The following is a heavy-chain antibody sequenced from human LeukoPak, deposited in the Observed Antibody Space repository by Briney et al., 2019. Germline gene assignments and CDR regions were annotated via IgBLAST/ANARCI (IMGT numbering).Heavy chain of an antibody. Sequence: PSETLSLTCTVSGGSISSYYWSWIRQPPGKGLELIGYIYYSGSTNYSPSLKSRVTISVDTSKNQFSLKLSSVTAADTAVYYCAKQGPPNDAFDIWGQGTMVTVSS. V-gene: IGHV4-59*01. CDR2: IYYSGST. J-gene: IGHJ3*02. CDR1: GGSISSYY. CDR3: AKQGPPNDAFDI.